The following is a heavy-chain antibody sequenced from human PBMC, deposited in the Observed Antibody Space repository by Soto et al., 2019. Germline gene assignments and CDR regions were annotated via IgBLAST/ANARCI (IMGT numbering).Heavy chain of an antibody. D-gene: IGHD2-15*01. Sequence: ASVNVSCKASGYTFTSYGISWVRQAPGQGLEWMGWISAYYGNTNYAQKLQGRGTMTTDTSASTACMELRSLRSDDTAVYYCARDWEVVPAFPLNSSYSVMAFWGQGTTVTFSS. CDR2: ISAYYGNT. CDR3: ARDWEVVPAFPLNSSYSVMAF. J-gene: IGHJ6*02. CDR1: GYTFTSYG. V-gene: IGHV1-18*04.